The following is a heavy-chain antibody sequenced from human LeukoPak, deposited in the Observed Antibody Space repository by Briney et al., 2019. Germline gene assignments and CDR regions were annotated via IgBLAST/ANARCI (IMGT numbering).Heavy chain of an antibody. Sequence: GASVKVSCKASGYTFTSYYMHWVRQAPGRGLEWMGIINPSGGSTGYAQRFQGRVTMTRDTSTSTVYMELSSLRSEDTAVYYCAREGSHRLILDYWGQGTLVTVSS. CDR1: GYTFTSYY. CDR2: INPSGGST. J-gene: IGHJ4*02. CDR3: AREGSHRLILDY. D-gene: IGHD1-14*01. V-gene: IGHV1-46*01.